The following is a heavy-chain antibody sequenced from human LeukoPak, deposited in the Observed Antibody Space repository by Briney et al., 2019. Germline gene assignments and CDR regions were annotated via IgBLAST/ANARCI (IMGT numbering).Heavy chain of an antibody. J-gene: IGHJ4*02. Sequence: QPGGSLRLSCAVSGFTVSTYVMHWVRRAPGEGLVWVSRINHDGSDISYADSVKGRSTISRDNAKNTLYLQMNSLRADDTAVYYCVRDSNFKIDYWGQGTLVTVSS. CDR3: VRDSNFKIDY. D-gene: IGHD5-24*01. V-gene: IGHV3-74*01. CDR2: INHDGSDI. CDR1: GFTVSTYV.